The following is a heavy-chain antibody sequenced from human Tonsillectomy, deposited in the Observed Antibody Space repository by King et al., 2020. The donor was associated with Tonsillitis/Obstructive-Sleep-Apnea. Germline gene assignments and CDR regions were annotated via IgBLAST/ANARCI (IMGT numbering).Heavy chain of an antibody. D-gene: IGHD6-13*01. Sequence: QLVQSGGGLVQPGRSLRLSCVASGFTFKDYAMYWVRQAPGKGLEWVSGISWNSGSVAYADCVKGRFTISRDNAKNSLYLEMNSLRPEDTALYYCAKDLIIAVSGTPGDTFDIWGQGTMVTVSS. CDR2: ISWNSGSV. CDR1: GFTFKDYA. V-gene: IGHV3-9*01. CDR3: AKDLIIAVSGTPGDTFDI. J-gene: IGHJ3*02.